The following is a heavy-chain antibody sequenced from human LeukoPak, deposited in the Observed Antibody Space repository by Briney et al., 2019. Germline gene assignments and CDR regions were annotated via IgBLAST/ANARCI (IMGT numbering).Heavy chain of an antibody. CDR2: ISGSGGST. J-gene: IGHJ4*02. Sequence: GGSLRLSCAASGFTFSSYAMSWVRQAPGRGLEWVSAISGSGGSTYYADSVKGRFTISRDNSKNTLYLQMNSLRAEDTAVYYCAKDPYDSSVNDYWDQGTLVTVSS. V-gene: IGHV3-23*01. CDR1: GFTFSSYA. D-gene: IGHD3-22*01. CDR3: AKDPYDSSVNDY.